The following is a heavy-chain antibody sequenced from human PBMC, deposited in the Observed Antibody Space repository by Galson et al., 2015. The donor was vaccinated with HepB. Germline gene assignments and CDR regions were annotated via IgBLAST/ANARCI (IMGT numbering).Heavy chain of an antibody. D-gene: IGHD3-10*01. CDR1: GFNFNNYA. Sequence: SLRLSCAASGFNFNNYAMHWVRQAPGKGLKRVTVISYDGRNKYYADSVKGRFTISRDNFKNTLFLQMNSLRVEDTAVYYCARDQNYYGSGTYADDAFDMWGQGTMVTVSS. CDR2: ISYDGRNK. CDR3: ARDQNYYGSGTYADDAFDM. V-gene: IGHV3-30*04. J-gene: IGHJ3*02.